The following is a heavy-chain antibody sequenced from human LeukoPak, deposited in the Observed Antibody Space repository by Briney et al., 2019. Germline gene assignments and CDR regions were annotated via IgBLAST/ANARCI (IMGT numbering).Heavy chain of an antibody. V-gene: IGHV1-2*02. CDR2: INPNSGGT. J-gene: IGHJ3*02. D-gene: IGHD3-22*01. CDR3: ARDYYDSSGHDAFDI. Sequence: GRSLRLSCAASGYTFTGYYMHWVRQAPGQGLEWMGWINPNSGGTNYAQKFQGRVTMTRDTSISTAYMELSRLRSDDTAVYYCARDYYDSSGHDAFDIWGQGTMVTVSS. CDR1: GYTFTGYY.